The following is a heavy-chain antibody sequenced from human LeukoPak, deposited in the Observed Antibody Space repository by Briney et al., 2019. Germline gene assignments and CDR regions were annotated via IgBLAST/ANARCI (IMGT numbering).Heavy chain of an antibody. CDR2: INSDGSST. J-gene: IGHJ4*02. V-gene: IGHV3-74*01. CDR3: VRGSEYAAYVDY. Sequence: GSLRLSCAASGVPFSSYWMHWVRQAPGKGLVWVSRINSDGSSTSYADSVQGRFTISRDNANNTLYLQRNSLRAEDTAVYYCVRGSEYAAYVDYWGQGTLVTVSS. D-gene: IGHD2-2*01. CDR1: GVPFSSYW.